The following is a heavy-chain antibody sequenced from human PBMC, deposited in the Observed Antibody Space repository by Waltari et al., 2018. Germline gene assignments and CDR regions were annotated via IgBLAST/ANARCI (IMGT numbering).Heavy chain of an antibody. D-gene: IGHD3-9*01. CDR3: AHVNYDILTGYLDY. V-gene: IGHV2-5*01. J-gene: IGHJ4*02. Sequence: QITLKESGPTLVKPTQTLTLTCTFSVFSLSTRGVGVGWIRQPPGKALEWLALIYWNDDKRYSPSLKSRLTITKDTSKNQVVLTMTNMDPVDTATYYCAHVNYDILTGYLDYWGQGTLVTVSS. CDR1: VFSLSTRGVG. CDR2: IYWNDDK.